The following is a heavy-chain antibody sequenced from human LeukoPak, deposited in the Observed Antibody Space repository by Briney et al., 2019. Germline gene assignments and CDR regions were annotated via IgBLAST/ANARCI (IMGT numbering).Heavy chain of an antibody. CDR3: ASGLLGRAVAGSPFDY. CDR2: ISYNGINK. D-gene: IGHD6-19*01. CDR1: GFTFSSYA. V-gene: IGHV3-30-3*01. Sequence: GGSLRLSCAASGFTFSSYAMHWVRRAPGKGLEWVAVISYNGINKYYADSVKGRFTISRDNSKNTLYLQMNSLRAEDTAVYYCASGLLGRAVAGSPFDYWGQGTLVTVSS. J-gene: IGHJ4*02.